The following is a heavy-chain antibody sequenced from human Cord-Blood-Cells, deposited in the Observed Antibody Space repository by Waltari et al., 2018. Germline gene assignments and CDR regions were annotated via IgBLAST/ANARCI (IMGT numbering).Heavy chain of an antibody. J-gene: IGHJ6*02. CDR3: ARLHYWNYYYYGMDV. CDR2: IYYSGST. CDR1: GGSISSRSYY. V-gene: IGHV4-39*01. D-gene: IGHD1-1*01. Sequence: QLQLQESGPGLLKPSETLSLTCTVSGGSISSRSYYWGWSRQPPGKGLEWIGRIYYSGSTYYNPSLKSRVTISVDTSKNQFSLKLSSVTAADTAVYYCARLHYWNYYYYGMDVWGQGTTVTVSS.